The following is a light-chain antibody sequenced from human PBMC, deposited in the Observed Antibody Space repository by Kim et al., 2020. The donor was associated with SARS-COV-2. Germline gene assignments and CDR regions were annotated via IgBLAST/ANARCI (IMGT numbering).Light chain of an antibody. Sequence: SPGERATLSCRASQSVSSNQLAWYQQKPGQAPRLLIYTASTRAAGIPDRLSASGSGTDFTLTISRLEPEDFAVYYCQQYGTSPLTFGGGTKVDIK. CDR1: QSVSSNQ. CDR3: QQYGTSPLT. V-gene: IGKV3-20*01. J-gene: IGKJ4*01. CDR2: TAS.